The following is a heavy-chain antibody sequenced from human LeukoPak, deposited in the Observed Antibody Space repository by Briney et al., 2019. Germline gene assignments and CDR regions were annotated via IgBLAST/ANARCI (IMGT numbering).Heavy chain of an antibody. D-gene: IGHD3-3*01. CDR1: GYTLTELS. J-gene: IGHJ4*02. Sequence: ASVKVSCKVSGYTLTELSMHWVRQAPGKGLEWMGGFDPEDGETIYAQKFQGRVTMTEDTSTDTAYMELSSLRSEDTAVYYCATDRKVRFLEWSLDFDYWGQGTLVAVSS. V-gene: IGHV1-24*01. CDR3: ATDRKVRFLEWSLDFDY. CDR2: FDPEDGET.